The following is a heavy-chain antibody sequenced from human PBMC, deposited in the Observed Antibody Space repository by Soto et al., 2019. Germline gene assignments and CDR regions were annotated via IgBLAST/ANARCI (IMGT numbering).Heavy chain of an antibody. CDR2: IYYSGST. J-gene: IGHJ4*02. V-gene: IGHV4-31*03. CDR1: GGSISSGGYY. D-gene: IGHD3-10*01. CDR3: ARAPQGNYGYPSYFDY. Sequence: PSETLSLTCTVSGGSISSGGYYWSWIRQHPGKGLEWIGYIYYSGSTYYNPSLKSRVTISVDTSKNQFSLKLSSVTAADTAVYYCARAPQGNYGYPSYFDYWGQGTLVTVSS.